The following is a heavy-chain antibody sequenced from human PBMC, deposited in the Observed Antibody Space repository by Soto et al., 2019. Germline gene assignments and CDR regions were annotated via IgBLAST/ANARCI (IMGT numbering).Heavy chain of an antibody. CDR2: IYPGDSDT. D-gene: IGHD2-2*01. Sequence: GESLKISCKGSGYSFTSYWIGWVRQMPGKGLEWMGIIYPGDSDTRYSPSFQGQVTISADKSISTAYLQWSSLKASDTAMYYCALLLVVPAAIWYYYYYYMDVWGKGTTVTVSS. CDR3: ALLLVVPAAIWYYYYYYMDV. CDR1: GYSFTSYW. J-gene: IGHJ6*03. V-gene: IGHV5-51*01.